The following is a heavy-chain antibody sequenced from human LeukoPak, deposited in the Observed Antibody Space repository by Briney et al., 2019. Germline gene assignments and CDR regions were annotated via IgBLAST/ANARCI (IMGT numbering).Heavy chain of an antibody. CDR1: GGSITSGTYY. V-gene: IGHV4-61*10. CDR3: ARVQTFIDY. CDR2: IYYSGST. J-gene: IGHJ4*02. Sequence: SETLSLTCTVSGGSITSGTYYWSWIRQPAGKGLEWIGYIYYSGSTNYNPSLKSRVTISVDTSKNQFSLKLSSVTAADTAVYYCARVQTFIDYWGQGTLVTVSS.